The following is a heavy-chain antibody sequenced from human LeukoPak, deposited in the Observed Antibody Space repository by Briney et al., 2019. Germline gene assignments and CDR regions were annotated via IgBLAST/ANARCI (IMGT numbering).Heavy chain of an antibody. CDR1: GYTFTSYY. V-gene: IGHV1-46*01. CDR3: TREDSSTSCYGY. J-gene: IGHJ4*02. Sequence: ASVKVSCKASGYTFTSYYMHWVRQAPGQGLEWMGIINPSGGSTSYAQKFQGRVTMTKDTSTSTVYMEPSSLRSEDTAVYYCTREDSSTSCYGYWGQGTLVTVSS. D-gene: IGHD2-2*01. CDR2: INPSGGST.